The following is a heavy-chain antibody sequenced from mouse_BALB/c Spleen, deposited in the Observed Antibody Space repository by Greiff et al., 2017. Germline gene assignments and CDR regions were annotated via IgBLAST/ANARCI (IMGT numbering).Heavy chain of an antibody. CDR1: GFTFSSYA. CDR3: ARGLRSGAMDY. V-gene: IGHV5-6-5*01. Sequence: DVHLVESGGGLVKPGGSLKLSCAASGFTFSSYAMSWVRQTPEKRLEWVASISSGGSTYYPDSVKGRFTISRDNARNILYLQMSSLRSEDTAMYYCARGLRSGAMDYWGQGTSVTVSS. CDR2: ISSGGST. D-gene: IGHD1-1*01. J-gene: IGHJ4*01.